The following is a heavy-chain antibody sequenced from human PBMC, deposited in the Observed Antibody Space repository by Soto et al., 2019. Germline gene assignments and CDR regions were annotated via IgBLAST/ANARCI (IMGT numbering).Heavy chain of an antibody. CDR2: ITYDGSNK. Sequence: QVQLVESGGGVVQPGRSLRLSCAASGFTFSSYGMHWVRQAPGKGLEWVAVITYDGSNKYYADSVKGRFTISRDNSKNALYLQMNSLRAEDTAVYYCAKIGYYDSGFIDYWGQGTLVTVSS. CDR3: AKIGYYDSGFIDY. CDR1: GFTFSSYG. D-gene: IGHD3-10*01. J-gene: IGHJ4*02. V-gene: IGHV3-30*18.